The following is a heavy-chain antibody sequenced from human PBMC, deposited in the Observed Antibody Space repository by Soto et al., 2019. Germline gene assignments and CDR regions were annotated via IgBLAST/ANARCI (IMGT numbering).Heavy chain of an antibody. Sequence: GASVKVSCKASGYSLSSYSIHRVRQAPGQGLEWMGVIDPSDGSATYAQKFQGRVSMTRDMSTSTVYMEMSRLTFEDTAVYFCGRALPRSPIFNPWGQGXQVTVSS. D-gene: IGHD3-9*01. CDR3: GRALPRSPIFNP. CDR1: GYSLSSYS. CDR2: IDPSDGSA. J-gene: IGHJ5*02. V-gene: IGHV1-46*01.